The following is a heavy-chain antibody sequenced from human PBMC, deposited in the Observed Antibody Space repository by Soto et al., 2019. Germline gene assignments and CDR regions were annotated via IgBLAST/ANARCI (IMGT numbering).Heavy chain of an antibody. CDR3: AKELGDWNYVRYFDS. J-gene: IGHJ4*02. CDR1: GFTFSNCA. CDR2: ITGGGGST. V-gene: IGHV3-23*01. D-gene: IGHD1-7*01. Sequence: EVQMLESGGGFVQPGGSLRLSCAASGFTFSNCAMSWVGQAPGEGLEWVSGITGGGGSTYYADSVEGRFTISRDDSTDTLYLQMNSLRAEDTAVYYCAKELGDWNYVRYFDSWGQGTLVTVSS.